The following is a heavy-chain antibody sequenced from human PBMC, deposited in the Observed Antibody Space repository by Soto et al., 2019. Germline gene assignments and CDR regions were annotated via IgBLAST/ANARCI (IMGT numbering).Heavy chain of an antibody. V-gene: IGHV4-34*01. J-gene: IGHJ5*02. D-gene: IGHD3-10*01. Sequence: QVQLQQWGAGLLKPSETLSLTCAVYGGSFSGYYWSWIRQPPGKGLEWIGEINHSGSTNYNPSLKSRVTISXDXXKNQFSLKLSSVTAADTAVYYCARVKYYGSGSYYNLNWFDPWGQGTLVTVSS. CDR3: ARVKYYGSGSYYNLNWFDP. CDR1: GGSFSGYY. CDR2: INHSGST.